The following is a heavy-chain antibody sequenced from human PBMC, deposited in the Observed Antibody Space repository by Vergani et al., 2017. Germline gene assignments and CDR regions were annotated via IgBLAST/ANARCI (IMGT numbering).Heavy chain of an antibody. V-gene: IGHV4-4*07. CDR2: IYTSGST. CDR1: GGSISSYY. D-gene: IGHD2-21*02. Sequence: QVQLQKSGPGLVKPSETLSLTCTVSGGSISSYYWSWIRQPAGKGLEWIGRIYTSGSTNYNPSLKSRVTMSVDTSKNQFSLKLSSVTAADTAVYYCARDCPGGGGDCSAGWYFDLWGRGTLVTVSS. CDR3: ARDCPGGGGDCSAGWYFDL. J-gene: IGHJ2*01.